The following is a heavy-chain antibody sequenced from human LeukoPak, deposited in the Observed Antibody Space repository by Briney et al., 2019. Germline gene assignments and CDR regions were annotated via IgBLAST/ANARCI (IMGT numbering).Heavy chain of an antibody. CDR3: ARGYYYYYMDV. Sequence: SETLSLTCTVSGGSTSSTSYYWGWIRQPPGKGLEWIGSIYYNGGTYYKSSLKSRVTISIDTSKNQFSLKLSSVTAADTAVYYCARGYYYYYMDVWGKGTTVTISS. CDR2: IYYNGGT. V-gene: IGHV4-39*07. CDR1: GGSTSSTSYY. J-gene: IGHJ6*03.